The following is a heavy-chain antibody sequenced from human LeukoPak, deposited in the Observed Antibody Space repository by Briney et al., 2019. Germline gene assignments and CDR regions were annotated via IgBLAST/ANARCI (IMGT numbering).Heavy chain of an antibody. D-gene: IGHD5-12*01. V-gene: IGHV4-4*07. CDR2: IYTSGST. Sequence: SETLSLTCTVSDTSINTYYWSWIRQPAGKGLEWIGRIYTSGSTNYNPSLKSRVTMSVDTSKNQFSLKLSSVTAADTAVYYCARDIVAGGFDYWGQGTLVTVSS. CDR3: ARDIVAGGFDY. CDR1: DTSINTYY. J-gene: IGHJ4*02.